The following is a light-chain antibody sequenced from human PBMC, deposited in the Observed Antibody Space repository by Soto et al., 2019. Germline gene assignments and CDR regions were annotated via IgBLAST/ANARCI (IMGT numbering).Light chain of an antibody. J-gene: IGKJ4*01. V-gene: IGKV3-15*01. CDR1: QSINSN. CDR2: GAS. Sequence: EIVMTQSPATLSVSPGERATLSCRASQSINSNLAWYQQKPGQTPRLLIYGASTRATGIPARFSGSGSGTEFTLIISSLQSEDFAVYYCQQYNNRPPLTFGGGTKVEI. CDR3: QQYNNRPPLT.